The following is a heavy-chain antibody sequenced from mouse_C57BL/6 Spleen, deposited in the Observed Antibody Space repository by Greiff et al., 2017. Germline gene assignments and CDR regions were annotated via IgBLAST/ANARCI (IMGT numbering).Heavy chain of an antibody. D-gene: IGHD2-4*01. J-gene: IGHJ4*01. CDR2: INYDGSST. V-gene: IGHV5-16*01. CDR1: GFTFSDYY. CDR3: ARDLHYDYDVDYYAMDY. Sequence: EVKLVESEGGLVQPGSSMKLSCTASGFTFSDYYMAWVRQVPEKGLEWVANINYDGSSTYYLDSLKSRFIISRDNAKNILYLQMSSLKSEDTATYYCARDLHYDYDVDYYAMDYWGQGTSVTVSS.